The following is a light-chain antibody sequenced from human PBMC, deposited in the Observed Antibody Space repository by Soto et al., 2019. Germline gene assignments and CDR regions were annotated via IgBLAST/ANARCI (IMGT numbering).Light chain of an antibody. J-gene: IGKJ4*01. Sequence: EMVMTQSPATLSVSPGERVTLSCRASQSVSSYLAWYQQKPGQAPRLLIYGASTGATGIPARFSGSGSGTEFILTISSLQSEDFAVYYCQQYSKWPRTFGGGTKVDIK. CDR2: GAS. V-gene: IGKV3-15*01. CDR1: QSVSSY. CDR3: QQYSKWPRT.